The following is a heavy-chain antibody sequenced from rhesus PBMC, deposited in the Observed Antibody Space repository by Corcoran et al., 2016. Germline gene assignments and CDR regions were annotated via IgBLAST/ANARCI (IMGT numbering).Heavy chain of an antibody. V-gene: IGHV4-80*01. Sequence: QVQLQESGPGLVKPSETLSLTCAVSGGSFSSYWWSWIRQPPGKGMEWIGKINGNSGSTNYNPSIKSRVTSSIDTDKNQFALKLSSVTAADTAVYYCARGGYSQRNWGQGVLVTVSS. D-gene: IGHD1-44*02. CDR1: GGSFSSYW. CDR3: ARGGYSQRN. J-gene: IGHJ4*01. CDR2: INGNSGST.